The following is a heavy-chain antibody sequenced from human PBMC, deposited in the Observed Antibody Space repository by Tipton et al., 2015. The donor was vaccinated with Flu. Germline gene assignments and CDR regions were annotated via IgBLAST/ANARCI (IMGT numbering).Heavy chain of an antibody. CDR3: VRKGFGDY. CDR2: IKQDGSER. D-gene: IGHD3-10*01. CDR1: GFTFSSYS. Sequence: SLRLFCAASGFTFSSYSMNWVRQAPGKGLEWVANIKQDGSERYYVDSVKGRFTISRDNAKNSLFLQMNSLRAEDTAVYYCVRKGFGDYWGQGILVTVSS. V-gene: IGHV3-7*01. J-gene: IGHJ4*02.